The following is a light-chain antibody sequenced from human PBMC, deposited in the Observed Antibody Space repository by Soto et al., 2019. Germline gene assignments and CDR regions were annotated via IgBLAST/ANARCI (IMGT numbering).Light chain of an antibody. V-gene: IGKV1-27*01. CDR3: QKYNSAPRT. Sequence: DIQMTQSPSSLSASVGDRVTITCRASQGISNYLAWYQQKPGKVPKLLIYAASTLQSGVPSRFSGSEAGTDFTLTISSLQPEDGATYYCQKYNSAPRTFVQGNKVEIK. CDR1: QGISNY. J-gene: IGKJ1*01. CDR2: AAS.